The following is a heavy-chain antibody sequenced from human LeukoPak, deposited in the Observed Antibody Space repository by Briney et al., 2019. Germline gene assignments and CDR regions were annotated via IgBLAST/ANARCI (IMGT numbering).Heavy chain of an antibody. V-gene: IGHV3-30*18. CDR3: AKAGIMDTYGYYFDY. CDR1: GFTFSSYG. Sequence: GGSLRLSCAASGFTFSSYGMHWVRQAPGKGLEWVAVISYDGSNKYYADSVKGRFTISRDNSKNTLYLQMNSLRAEDTAVYYCAKAGIMDTYGYYFDYWGQGTLVTVSS. D-gene: IGHD3-16*01. CDR2: ISYDGSNK. J-gene: IGHJ4*02.